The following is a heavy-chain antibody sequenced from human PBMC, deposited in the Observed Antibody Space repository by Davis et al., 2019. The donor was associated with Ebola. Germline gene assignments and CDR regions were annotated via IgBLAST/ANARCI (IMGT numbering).Heavy chain of an antibody. V-gene: IGHV4-34*01. J-gene: IGHJ5*02. CDR3: ARGHSSSWYGNWFDP. Sequence: PSETLSLTCAVYGGFFSGYYWSWIRQPPGKGLEWIGEINHSGSTNYNPSLKSRVTISVDTSKNQFSLKLSSVTAADTAVYYCARGHSSSWYGNWFDPWGQGTLVTVSS. CDR1: GGFFSGYY. D-gene: IGHD6-13*01. CDR2: INHSGST.